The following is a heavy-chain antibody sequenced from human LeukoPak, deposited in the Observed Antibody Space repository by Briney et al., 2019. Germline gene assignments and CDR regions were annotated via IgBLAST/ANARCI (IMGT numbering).Heavy chain of an antibody. D-gene: IGHD6-19*01. CDR2: IYYSGST. CDR3: ARFRDSGWYDY. J-gene: IGHJ4*02. V-gene: IGHV4-59*01. CDR1: GGSISSYY. Sequence: SGTLSLTCTVSGGSISSYYWSWIRQPPGKGLEWIGYIYYSGSTNYNPSLKSRVTISVDTSKNQFSLKLSSVTAADTAVYYCARFRDSGWYDYWGQGTLVTVSS.